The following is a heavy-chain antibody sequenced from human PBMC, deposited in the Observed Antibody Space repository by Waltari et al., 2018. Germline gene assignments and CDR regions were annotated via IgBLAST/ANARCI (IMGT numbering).Heavy chain of an antibody. V-gene: IGHV3-15*01. CDR1: GFTFSNAW. D-gene: IGHD3-3*02. CDR2: IKSITNGETT. Sequence: EVQLVESGGGLVMPGGSLRLSCAASGFTFSNAWMSWVRQAPGKGLEWIGRIKSITNGETTDFAAPVKGRFPISRDDSKNTLYLQMNSLETEDTAVYYCTTIFGVVTTDRFDYWGQGTLVAVSS. CDR3: TTIFGVVTTDRFDY. J-gene: IGHJ4*02.